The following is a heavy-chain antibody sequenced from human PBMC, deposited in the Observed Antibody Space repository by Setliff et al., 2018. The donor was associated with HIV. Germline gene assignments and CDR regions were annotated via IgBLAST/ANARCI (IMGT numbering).Heavy chain of an antibody. CDR2: IYPADSDT. D-gene: IGHD5-18*01. Sequence: GESLKISCKASGYTFTTYWIGWVRQMPGKGLEWMGIIYPADSDTTYSPSFQGQVTISVDRSISTAYLQWSNLKASDTAMYYCARTLPQYTNLFDYWGQGTLVTVSS. V-gene: IGHV5-51*01. CDR1: GYTFTTYW. CDR3: ARTLPQYTNLFDY. J-gene: IGHJ4*02.